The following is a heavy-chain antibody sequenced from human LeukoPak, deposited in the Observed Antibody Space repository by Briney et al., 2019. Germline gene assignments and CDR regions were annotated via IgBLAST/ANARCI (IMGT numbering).Heavy chain of an antibody. CDR2: IYYSGST. V-gene: IGHV4-39*01. J-gene: IGHJ2*01. D-gene: IGHD1-1*01. CDR1: GGSISSSSYY. CDR3: AREGNWDRPWYFDL. Sequence: SETLSLTCTVPGGSISSSSYYWGWIRQPPGKGLEWIGSIYYSGSTYYNPSLKSRVTISVDTSKNQFSLKLSSVTAADTAVYYCAREGNWDRPWYFDLWGRGTLVTVSS.